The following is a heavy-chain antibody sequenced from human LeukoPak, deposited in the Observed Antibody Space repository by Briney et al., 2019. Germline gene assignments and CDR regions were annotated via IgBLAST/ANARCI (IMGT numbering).Heavy chain of an antibody. CDR3: ARGWFGELLYLED. D-gene: IGHD3-10*01. CDR2: IYYSGST. Sequence: SETLSLTCTVSGGSISSSSYYWGWIRQPPGKGLEWIGSIYYSGSTYYNPSLKGRVTISVDTSKNQFSLKLSSVTAADTAVYYCARGWFGELLYLEDWGQGTLVTASS. CDR1: GGSISSSSYY. V-gene: IGHV4-39*07. J-gene: IGHJ4*02.